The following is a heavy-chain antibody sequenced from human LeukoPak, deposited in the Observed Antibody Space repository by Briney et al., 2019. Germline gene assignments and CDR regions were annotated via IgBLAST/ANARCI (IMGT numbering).Heavy chain of an antibody. Sequence: PGGSLRLSCAASGFTFSSYAMSWVRQAPGKGLEWVSAISGSGGSTYYADSVKGRFTISRDNSKNTLYLQMNSLRAEDTAVYYCAKARLVVVTAIFDYWGQGTLVTVSP. J-gene: IGHJ4*02. D-gene: IGHD2-21*02. CDR1: GFTFSSYA. V-gene: IGHV3-23*01. CDR3: AKARLVVVTAIFDY. CDR2: ISGSGGST.